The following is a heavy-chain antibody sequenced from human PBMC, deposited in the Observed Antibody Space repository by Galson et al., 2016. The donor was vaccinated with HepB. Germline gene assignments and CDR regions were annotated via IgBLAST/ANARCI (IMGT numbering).Heavy chain of an antibody. CDR3: VKISLVGYNSGWGGSFDI. Sequence: SLRLSCAASGFSISIYSMNWVRQAPGKGLEWVSAIRGSGTGTSYTDSVKGRFTISRDNSKNTLHLQMNSLRAEDAAVYYCVKISLVGYNSGWGGSFDIWGRGTMVTVSS. J-gene: IGHJ3*02. CDR2: IRGSGTGT. CDR1: GFSISIYS. V-gene: IGHV3-23*01. D-gene: IGHD6-19*01.